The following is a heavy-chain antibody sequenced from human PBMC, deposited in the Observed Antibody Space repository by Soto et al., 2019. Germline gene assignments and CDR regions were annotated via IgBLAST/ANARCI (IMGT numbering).Heavy chain of an antibody. Sequence: GSLRLSCAASGFTFSTYSMSWVRQAPGKRLEWVSYISSISNTIYYADSVKGRFTISRDNAKNSLYLHMNSLSAEDTAVYYCARDRGCSGGICYRDLGYWGQGTLVTVSS. CDR1: GFTFSTYS. V-gene: IGHV3-48*01. CDR3: ARDRGCSGGICYRDLGY. J-gene: IGHJ4*02. D-gene: IGHD2-15*01. CDR2: ISSISNTI.